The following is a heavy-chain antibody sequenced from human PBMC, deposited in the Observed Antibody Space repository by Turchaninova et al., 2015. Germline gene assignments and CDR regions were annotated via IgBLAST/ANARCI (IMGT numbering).Heavy chain of an antibody. Sequence: EVQLVESGGGLVQPGGSLRLSCVASGFTFNSHWMSWVRQAPGKGLDWVAHIKKGGSEKYYVDFAMGRFTISRDNAKNSLYLQMNSLRVEDTAVYYCARGSYAMDVWGQGTTVTVSS. CDR1: GFTFNSHW. D-gene: IGHD2-2*01. CDR2: IKKGGSEK. CDR3: ARGSYAMDV. V-gene: IGHV3-7*03. J-gene: IGHJ6*02.